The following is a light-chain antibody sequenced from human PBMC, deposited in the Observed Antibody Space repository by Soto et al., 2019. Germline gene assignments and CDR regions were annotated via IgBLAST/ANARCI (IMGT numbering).Light chain of an antibody. CDR2: DAS. J-gene: IGKJ4*01. Sequence: EIVWTQSAATLSLSPGERATLSCRASQSVSSYLAWYQQKPGQAPRLLIYDASNRATGIPARFSGSGSGTDFTLTISRLEPEDFAVYYCQQYGSSLGVTFGGGTKVDIK. CDR3: QQYGSSLGVT. CDR1: QSVSSY. V-gene: IGKV3-20*01.